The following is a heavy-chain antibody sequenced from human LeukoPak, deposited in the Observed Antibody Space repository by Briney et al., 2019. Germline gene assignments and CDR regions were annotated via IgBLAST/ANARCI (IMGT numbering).Heavy chain of an antibody. CDR1: GVTFSSCW. D-gene: IGHD3-16*01. J-gene: IGHJ4*02. V-gene: IGHV3-7*05. CDR3: ARDGFVNAPCY. Sequence: GGSLRLSCAGSGVTFSSCWIRWVRQAPGQGLEWVANIKQDGSEKYYVDSVKGRFTISRDSAKNSLYLQMNSLRAEDTAVYYCARDGFVNAPCYWGQGALVTVSS. CDR2: IKQDGSEK.